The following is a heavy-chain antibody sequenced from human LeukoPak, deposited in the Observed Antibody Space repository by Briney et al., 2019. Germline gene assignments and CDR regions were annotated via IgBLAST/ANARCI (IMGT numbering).Heavy chain of an antibody. J-gene: IGHJ4*02. Sequence: GGSPRLSCAASGFTFSSYSMNWFGQAPGKGLEWFPSISSSSSYIYYADSVTGRFTISRDNAKNSLYLQMNSLRAEDTAVYYCAREGPYGDYFDYWGQGTLVTVSS. V-gene: IGHV3-21*01. D-gene: IGHD4-17*01. CDR3: AREGPYGDYFDY. CDR2: ISSSSSYI. CDR1: GFTFSSYS.